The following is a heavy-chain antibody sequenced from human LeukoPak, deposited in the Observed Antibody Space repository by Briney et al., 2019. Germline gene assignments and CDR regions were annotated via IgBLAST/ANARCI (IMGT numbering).Heavy chain of an antibody. CDR3: AKDLYYGLGSYYFYGMDV. D-gene: IGHD3-10*01. CDR1: GFTFSGYA. CDR2: ISSSGGNT. Sequence: PGGSLRLSCAASGFTFSGYAMSWLRPPPGKGLEYVSAISSSGGNTYYADSVKGRFTISRDNSKNTVYVQMNSLRAEDTAVYYCAKDLYYGLGSYYFYGMDVWGQGTTVTVSS. J-gene: IGHJ6*02. V-gene: IGHV3-23*01.